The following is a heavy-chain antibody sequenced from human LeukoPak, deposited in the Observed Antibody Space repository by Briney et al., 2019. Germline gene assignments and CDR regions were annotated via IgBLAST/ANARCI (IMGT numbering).Heavy chain of an antibody. V-gene: IGHV3-30*04. CDR2: ISYDGSNK. CDR3: ARDRHGSPVIHFDY. CDR1: GFTFSSYA. D-gene: IGHD1-26*01. J-gene: IGHJ4*02. Sequence: GGSLRLSCAASGFTFSSYAMHWVRQAPGKGLEWVAVISYDGSNKYYADSVKGRFTISRDNSEKTLYLQMNSLRAEDTAVYYCARDRHGSPVIHFDYWGQGTLVTVSS.